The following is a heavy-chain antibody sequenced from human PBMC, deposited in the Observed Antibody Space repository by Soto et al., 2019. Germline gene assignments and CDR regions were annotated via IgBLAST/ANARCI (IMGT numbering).Heavy chain of an antibody. D-gene: IGHD2-15*01. Sequence: ASVKVSCKASGGTFSSYAISWVLQAPGQGLEWMGGIIPIFGTANYAQKFQGRVTITADESTSTAYMELSSLRSEDTAVYYCARKRDCSGGSCYGYYFDYWGQGTLVTVSS. CDR3: ARKRDCSGGSCYGYYFDY. CDR2: IIPIFGTA. CDR1: GGTFSSYA. V-gene: IGHV1-69*13. J-gene: IGHJ4*02.